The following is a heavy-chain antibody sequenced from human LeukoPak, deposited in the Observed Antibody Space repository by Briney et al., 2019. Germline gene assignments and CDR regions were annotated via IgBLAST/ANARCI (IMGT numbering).Heavy chain of an antibody. Sequence: ASVNVSCKASGYTFTGYYMHWVRQAPGQGLEWMGWINPNSGCTNYAQKFQGRVTMTRDTSIRTAYMELSMLRSDDTAVYYCARDPLAAAGSDYWGQGTLVTVSS. D-gene: IGHD6-13*01. J-gene: IGHJ4*02. CDR2: INPNSGCT. V-gene: IGHV1-2*02. CDR1: GYTFTGYY. CDR3: ARDPLAAAGSDY.